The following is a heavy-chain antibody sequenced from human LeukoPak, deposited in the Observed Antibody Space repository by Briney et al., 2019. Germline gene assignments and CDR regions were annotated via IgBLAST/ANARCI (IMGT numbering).Heavy chain of an antibody. V-gene: IGHV3-23*01. J-gene: IGHJ6*02. Sequence: GGPLRLSCAASGFTFSSYAMSWVRQAPGKGLEWVSAISGSGGSTYYADSVKGRFTISRDNSKNTLCLQMNSLRAEDTAVYYCAKNYIYYHYGMDVWGQGTTVTVSS. D-gene: IGHD1-7*01. CDR2: ISGSGGST. CDR3: AKNYIYYHYGMDV. CDR1: GFTFSSYA.